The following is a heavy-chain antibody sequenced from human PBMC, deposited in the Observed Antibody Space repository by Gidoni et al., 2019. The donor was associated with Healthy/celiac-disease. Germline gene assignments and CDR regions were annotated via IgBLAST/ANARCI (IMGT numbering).Heavy chain of an antibody. J-gene: IGHJ4*02. V-gene: IGHV3-15*01. CDR1: GFTFINAW. CDR3: TTSSGYSFFDY. CDR2: IKSKTDCGTT. D-gene: IGHD3-22*01. Sequence: EVQLVESGGGLVKTGGYLRLSCAASGFTFINAWMNWVRQDPGKGLEWGGRIKSKTDCGTTDYAAPLKGRFTISRDYSKNPLYLQMNSLKTEDTAVYYCTTSSGYSFFDYWGQGTLVTVSA.